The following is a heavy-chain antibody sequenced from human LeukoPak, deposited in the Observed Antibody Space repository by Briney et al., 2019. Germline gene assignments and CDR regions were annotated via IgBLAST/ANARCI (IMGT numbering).Heavy chain of an antibody. V-gene: IGHV5-51*01. D-gene: IGHD3-22*01. CDR1: GYSFTSYW. CDR3: ARSARYYDSSGYSDDAFDI. CDR2: IYPGDSDT. Sequence: GESLKISCKGSGYSFTSYWIGWVRQMPGKGLEWMGIIYPGDSDTRYSPSFQGQVTISADKSISTASLQWSSLKASDTAMYYCARSARYYDSSGYSDDAFDIWGQGTMVTVSS. J-gene: IGHJ3*02.